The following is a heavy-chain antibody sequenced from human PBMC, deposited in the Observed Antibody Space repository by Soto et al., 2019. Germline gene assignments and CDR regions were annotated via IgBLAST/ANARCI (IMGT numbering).Heavy chain of an antibody. V-gene: IGHV3-23*01. Sequence: EVQLLESGGGLVQPGGSLRLSCAASGFTFSSYAMSWVRQAPGKGLEWVSAISGSGGSTYYADSVKGRFTISRDNSKNTLYLQMHSLRAEATAVYYCAKDAIKYCSGGSCYSSDYWGQGTLVTVSS. CDR2: ISGSGGST. CDR3: AKDAIKYCSGGSCYSSDY. D-gene: IGHD2-15*01. J-gene: IGHJ4*02. CDR1: GFTFSSYA.